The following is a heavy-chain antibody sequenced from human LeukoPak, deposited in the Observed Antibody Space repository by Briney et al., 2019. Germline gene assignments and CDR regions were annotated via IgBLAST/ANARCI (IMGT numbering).Heavy chain of an antibody. J-gene: IGHJ3*02. D-gene: IGHD4-17*01. CDR3: AKDPNGDYIGAFDM. CDR1: GFTFSSYE. Sequence: PGGSLRLSCAASGFTFSSYEMNWVRQAPGKGLEWVSYISGSGRTMSYADSVKGRFTISRDNAKNSLYLQMNSLRVEDTALYHCAKDPNGDYIGAFDMWGQGTMVTVSS. CDR2: ISGSGRTM. V-gene: IGHV3-48*03.